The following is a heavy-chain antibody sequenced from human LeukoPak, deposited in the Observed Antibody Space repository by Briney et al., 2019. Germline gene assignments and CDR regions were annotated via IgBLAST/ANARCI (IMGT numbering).Heavy chain of an antibody. D-gene: IGHD3-10*01. J-gene: IGHJ4*02. CDR2: ISYDGSNK. CDR3: AKAASGSPLYYFDY. CDR1: GFTFSSYG. Sequence: PGGSLRLSCAASGFTFSSYGMHWVRQAPGKGLEWVAVISYDGSNKYYADSVKGRFTISRDNSKNTLYLQMNSLRAEDTAVYYCAKAASGSPLYYFDYWGQGTLVTVSS. V-gene: IGHV3-30*18.